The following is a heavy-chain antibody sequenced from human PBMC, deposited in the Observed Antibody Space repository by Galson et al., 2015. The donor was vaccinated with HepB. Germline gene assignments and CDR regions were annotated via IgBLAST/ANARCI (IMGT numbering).Heavy chain of an antibody. J-gene: IGHJ3*01. CDR3: ARDRTYHDFWRGFDL. CDR1: GFAFSHHA. Sequence: FLRLSCAASGFAFSHHAMSWARQAPGKGPEWVSSIRGSGDDTKYADFVKGRFTISSENFGTMVFLQMNSLRVEDTAVYYCARDRTYHDFWRGFDLWGQGTMVAVSS. V-gene: IGHV3-23*01. D-gene: IGHD3-3*01. CDR2: IRGSGDDT.